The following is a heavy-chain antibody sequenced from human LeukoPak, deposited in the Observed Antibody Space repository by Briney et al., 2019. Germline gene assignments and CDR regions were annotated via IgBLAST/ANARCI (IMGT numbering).Heavy chain of an antibody. CDR2: IYWSSSGT. Sequence: GGSLRLSCVVSGFNSEDHAMHWVRQAPGKGLEWVSGIYWSSSGTGYADSVKGRFTVSRDSAKNSLYLQMNSLRVEDTAVYYCAREDGTFQYWGQGTLVTVSS. CDR3: AREDGTFQY. J-gene: IGHJ1*01. CDR1: GFNSEDHA. V-gene: IGHV3-9*02.